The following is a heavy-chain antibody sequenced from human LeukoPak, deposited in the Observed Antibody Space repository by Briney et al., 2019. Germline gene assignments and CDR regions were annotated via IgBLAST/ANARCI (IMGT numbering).Heavy chain of an antibody. CDR1: GYTFTSYG. Sequence: ASVKVSCKASGYTFTSYGISWVRQAPGQGLEWMGWISAYNGNTNYAQKLQGRVTMTTDTSTSTAYMELRSLRSDDTAVYYCARSPYCSSTSCRIHYYYMDVWGKGTTVTVSS. J-gene: IGHJ6*03. D-gene: IGHD2-2*01. CDR2: ISAYNGNT. V-gene: IGHV1-18*01. CDR3: ARSPYCSSTSCRIHYYYMDV.